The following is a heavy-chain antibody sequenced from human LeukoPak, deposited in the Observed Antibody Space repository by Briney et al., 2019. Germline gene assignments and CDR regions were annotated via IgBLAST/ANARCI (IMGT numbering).Heavy chain of an antibody. CDR1: GGSISSGDYY. J-gene: IGHJ4*02. CDR3: ARVQGLSALFDY. Sequence: SETLSLTCTVSGGSISSGDYYWSWIRQPPGKGLEWIGYIYYSGSTYYNPSLKSRVTISVDTSKNQFSLKLSSVTAADTAVYYCARVQGLSALFDYWGQGTLVTVSS. D-gene: IGHD2-15*01. CDR2: IYYSGST. V-gene: IGHV4-30-4*01.